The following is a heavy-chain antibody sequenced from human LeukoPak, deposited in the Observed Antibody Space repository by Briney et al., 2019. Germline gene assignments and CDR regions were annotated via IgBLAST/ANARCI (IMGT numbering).Heavy chain of an antibody. Sequence: GASVKVSCKASGYTFIAYYMFWVRQAPGQGLEWMGWINPNSGDTNSPQKFQGRVTMTRDTSISTAYMDLSRLRSDDTAVYYCARIRYISSSSPLHYWGQGTLVTVSS. V-gene: IGHV1-2*02. CDR2: INPNSGDT. D-gene: IGHD6-13*01. CDR1: GYTFIAYY. J-gene: IGHJ4*02. CDR3: ARIRYISSSSPLHY.